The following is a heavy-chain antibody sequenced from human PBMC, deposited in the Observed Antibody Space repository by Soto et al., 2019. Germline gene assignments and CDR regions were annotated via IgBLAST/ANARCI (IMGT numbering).Heavy chain of an antibody. CDR1: GFTFSNYA. CDR2: FISSGGGT. Sequence: GGSLRLSCTASGFTFSNYAMSWVRQAPGKGLEWVSTFISSGGGTYYADSVKGRFTISRDNSKNTLYLQMNSLRAEDTAVYYCTKANRYCSGANCFTFDYWGLGTLVTVSS. CDR3: TKANRYCSGANCFTFDY. D-gene: IGHD2-15*01. V-gene: IGHV3-23*01. J-gene: IGHJ4*02.